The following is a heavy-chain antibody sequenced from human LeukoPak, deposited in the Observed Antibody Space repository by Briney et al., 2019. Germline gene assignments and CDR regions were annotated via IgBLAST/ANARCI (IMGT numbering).Heavy chain of an antibody. CDR3: ARGLGVVPAAYRAAYYYYGMDV. Sequence: SETLSLTCAVYGGSFSGYYWSWIRQPPGKGLEWIGEINHSGSTNYNPSLKSRVTMSVDTSKNQFSLKLSSVTAADTAVYYCARGLGVVPAAYRAAYYYYGMDVWGQGTTVTVSS. CDR2: INHSGST. D-gene: IGHD2-2*01. CDR1: GGSFSGYY. V-gene: IGHV4-34*01. J-gene: IGHJ6*02.